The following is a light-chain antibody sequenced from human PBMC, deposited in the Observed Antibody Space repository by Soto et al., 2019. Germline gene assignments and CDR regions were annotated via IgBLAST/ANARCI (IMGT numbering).Light chain of an antibody. CDR3: SSNAGSNNFV. CDR2: EVT. V-gene: IGLV2-8*01. CDR1: SSDVGYYDY. Sequence: QSALTQPPSASGFPGQSVTISCTGTSSDVGYYDYVSWYQQHPGKAPKLEIYEVTKRPSGVPDRVSASKSGNTASLTVSGLRAEDEADYYCSSNAGSNNFVFGSGTKVTVL. J-gene: IGLJ1*01.